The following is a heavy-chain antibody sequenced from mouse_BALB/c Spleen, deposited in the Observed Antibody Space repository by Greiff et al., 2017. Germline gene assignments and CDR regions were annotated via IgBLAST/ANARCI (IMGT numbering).Heavy chain of an antibody. V-gene: IGHV3-2*02. CDR3: ARWYGNYDWYFDV. CDR1: GYSITSDYA. CDR2: ISYSGST. J-gene: IGHJ1*01. Sequence: ESGPGLVKPSQSLSLTCTVTGYSITSDYAWNWIRQFPGNKLEWMGYISYSGSTSYNPSPKSRISITRDTSKNQFFLQLNSVTTEDTATYYCARWYGNYDWYFDVWGAGTTVTVSS. D-gene: IGHD2-10*02.